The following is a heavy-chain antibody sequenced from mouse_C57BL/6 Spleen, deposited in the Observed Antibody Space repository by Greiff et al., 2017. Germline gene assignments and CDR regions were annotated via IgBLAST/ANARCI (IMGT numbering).Heavy chain of an antibody. Sequence: QVQLQQSGAELVKPGASVKLSCKASGYTFTEYTIHWVKQRSGQGLEWIGWFYPGSGSIKDNEKFKDKATLTADKSSSTVYMELSRLTSEDSAVYFCARHEEGYDYGPDYAMDYWGQGTSVTVSS. V-gene: IGHV1-62-2*01. D-gene: IGHD2-4*01. CDR2: FYPGSGSI. J-gene: IGHJ4*01. CDR1: GYTFTEYT. CDR3: ARHEEGYDYGPDYAMDY.